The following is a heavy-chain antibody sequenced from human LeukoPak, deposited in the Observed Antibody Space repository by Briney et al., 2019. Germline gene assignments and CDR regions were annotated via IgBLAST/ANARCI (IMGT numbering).Heavy chain of an antibody. J-gene: IGHJ3*02. D-gene: IGHD6-13*01. CDR2: IYYSGST. Sequence: PSETLSLTCTVSGGSISSSSYYWGWIRQPPGKGLEWIGSIYYSGSTYYNPSLKSRVTISVDTSKNQFSLKLSSVTAADTAVYYCARVPRAAAGNPGAFDIWGQGIMVTVSS. CDR3: ARVPRAAAGNPGAFDI. V-gene: IGHV4-39*01. CDR1: GGSISSSSYY.